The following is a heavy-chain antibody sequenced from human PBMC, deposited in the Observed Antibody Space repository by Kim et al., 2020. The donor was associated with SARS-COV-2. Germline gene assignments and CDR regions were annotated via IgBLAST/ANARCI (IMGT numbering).Heavy chain of an antibody. CDR3: ARDDYYGSGSYYTFGAFDI. CDR2: INPNSGGT. CDR1: GYTFTGYY. V-gene: IGHV1-2*02. Sequence: ASVKVSCKASGYTFTGYYMHWVRQAPGQGLEWMGWINPNSGGTNYAQKFQGRVTMTRDTSISTAYMELSRLRSDDTAVYYCARDDYYGSGSYYTFGAFDIWGQGTMVTVSS. J-gene: IGHJ3*02. D-gene: IGHD3-10*01.